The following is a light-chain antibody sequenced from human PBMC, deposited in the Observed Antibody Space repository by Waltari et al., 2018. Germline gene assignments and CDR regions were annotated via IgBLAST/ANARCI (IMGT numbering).Light chain of an antibody. J-gene: IGKJ4*01. CDR1: LGVSTW. Sequence: DIQMTQSPSTLPASVGDRVTITCRASLGVSTWLAWYQQKPGKAPEVLIFDASSLESGVPLRFSGSGSRTEFTLTISSLQPDDFATYYCQQYNTYSRTFGGGTKVEIK. V-gene: IGKV1-5*01. CDR3: QQYNTYSRT. CDR2: DAS.